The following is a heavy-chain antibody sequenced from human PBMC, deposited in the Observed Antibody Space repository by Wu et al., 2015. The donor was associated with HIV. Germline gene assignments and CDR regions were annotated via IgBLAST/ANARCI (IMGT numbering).Heavy chain of an antibody. CDR3: ARGEFRLDYYDSSGYYPLDY. CDR1: GGTFSSYA. CDR2: IIPIFGTA. Sequence: QVQLVQSGAEVKKPGSSVKVSCKASGGTFSSYAISWVRQAPGQGLEWMGRIIPIFGTANYAQKFQGRVTITADESTSTAYMELSSLRSEDTAVYYCARGEFRLDYYDSSGYYPLDYWGQGTLVTVSS. D-gene: IGHD3-22*01. V-gene: IGHV1-69*13. J-gene: IGHJ4*02.